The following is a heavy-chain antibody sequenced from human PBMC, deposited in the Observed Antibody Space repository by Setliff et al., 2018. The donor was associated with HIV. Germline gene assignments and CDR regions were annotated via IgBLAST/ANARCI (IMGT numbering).Heavy chain of an antibody. V-gene: IGHV1-69*10. J-gene: IGHJ5*01. D-gene: IGHD2-8*01. CDR1: GGTLSSYS. CDR2: IMPILGST. Sequence: SVKVSCKTSGGTLSSYSINWVRQAPGKGLEWMGGIMPILGSTNNAQKFQDRVTIVTDKSTNTVYMEMSSLKSEDTAVYYCARQMYPESGRNWFDSWGQGTLVTVSS. CDR3: ARQMYPESGRNWFDS.